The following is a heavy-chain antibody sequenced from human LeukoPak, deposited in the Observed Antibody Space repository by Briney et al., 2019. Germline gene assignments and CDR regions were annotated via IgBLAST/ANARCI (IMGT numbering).Heavy chain of an antibody. D-gene: IGHD3-9*01. J-gene: IGHJ5*02. CDR1: GFTFSGYG. CDR3: AKGLAHTLNWFDP. V-gene: IGHV3-23*01. Sequence: GGTLRLSRAASGFTFSGYGMTWVRQAPGKGLEWVSGISGSGGNTYYADSVKGRFTISRDNSKNTMYLQMNSLRAEDTAVYYCAKGLAHTLNWFDPWGQGTLVTVSS. CDR2: ISGSGGNT.